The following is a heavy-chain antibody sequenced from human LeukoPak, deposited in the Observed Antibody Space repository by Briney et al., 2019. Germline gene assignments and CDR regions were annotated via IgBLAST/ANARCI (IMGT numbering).Heavy chain of an antibody. CDR3: ARGGPVGYNWNDDDWFDP. Sequence: GKSLKISCKGSGYSFTSYWIGWVRQMPGKGLEWMGIIYPGDSDTRYSPSFQGQVTISADKSTSTAYLQWSSLKASDTAMYYCARGGPVGYNWNDDDWFDPWGQGTLVTVSS. CDR2: IYPGDSDT. CDR1: GYSFTSYW. V-gene: IGHV5-51*01. D-gene: IGHD1-1*01. J-gene: IGHJ5*02.